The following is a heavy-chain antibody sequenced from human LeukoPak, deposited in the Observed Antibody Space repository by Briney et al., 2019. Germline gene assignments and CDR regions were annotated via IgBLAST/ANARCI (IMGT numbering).Heavy chain of an antibody. Sequence: SETLSLTCTISGGSISNRLYYWGWIRQRPGQGLEYIGGVYYTGTASSAPSFKSRVTMSVDTSRNQFSLKLTSMTDADTASYYCARQTSRFDPWGQGILVTVSS. CDR1: GGSISNRLYY. CDR2: VYYTGTA. CDR3: ARQTSRFDP. J-gene: IGHJ5*02. V-gene: IGHV4-39*01.